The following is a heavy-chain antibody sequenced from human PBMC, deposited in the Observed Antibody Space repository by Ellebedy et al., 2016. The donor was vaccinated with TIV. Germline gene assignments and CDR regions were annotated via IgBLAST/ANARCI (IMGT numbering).Heavy chain of an antibody. Sequence: GESLKISCAASGFTFSDHYMDWVRQAPGKGLEWVDRIRNKANSYTTEYAASVKGRFSISRDDSKNSLYLPMNSLKTEDTAVYFCARALPNSRWGQGTLVTVSS. V-gene: IGHV3-72*01. CDR1: GFTFSDHY. CDR2: IRNKANSYTT. CDR3: ARALPNSR. D-gene: IGHD6-13*01. J-gene: IGHJ4*02.